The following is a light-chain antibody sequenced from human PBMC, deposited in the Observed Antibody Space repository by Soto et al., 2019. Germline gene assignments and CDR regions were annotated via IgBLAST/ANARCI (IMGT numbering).Light chain of an antibody. CDR3: CSYAGGSTSNYV. V-gene: IGLV2-23*02. Sequence: QSALTQPASVSGSTGQSITISCTGTSSDVGSYNLVSWFQQHPGKAPKLIIYEVSKRPSGLSNRFSGSKSGNTASLTISGLQAEDEADYYCCSYAGGSTSNYVFGTGTKVTVL. J-gene: IGLJ1*01. CDR1: SSDVGSYNL. CDR2: EVS.